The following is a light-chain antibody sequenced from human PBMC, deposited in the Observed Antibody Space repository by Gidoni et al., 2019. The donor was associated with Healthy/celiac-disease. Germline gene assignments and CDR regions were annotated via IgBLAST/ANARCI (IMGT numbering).Light chain of an antibody. CDR3: LLSCDGARINWV. J-gene: IGLJ3*02. CDR1: TGAVTSGHY. Sequence: QAVVTQEPSLTVSPGGTVTLTCGSSTGAVTSGHYPYWFQQKPGQAPRALFYDASNKHSWTPARCSGSLRGGKAALTLSGAHPEDEDDYYCLLSCDGARINWVFGGGTKLTVL. CDR2: DAS. V-gene: IGLV7-46*01.